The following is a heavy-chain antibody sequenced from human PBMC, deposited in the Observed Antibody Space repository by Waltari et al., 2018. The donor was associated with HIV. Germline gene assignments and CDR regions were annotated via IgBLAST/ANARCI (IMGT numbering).Heavy chain of an antibody. D-gene: IGHD3-10*01. CDR3: ARDPYYYGALGWFDP. V-gene: IGHV3-48*01. CDR1: GFSFGDYC. Sequence: VQLVESGGGLVQPGRSLRVSCAASGFSFGDYCMTWVPQAPGKGLEWVSYICRSSTTVYYADSVRGRFTISRDNARNSVYLQMHRRRAEDTAVYFCARDPYYYGALGWFDPWGQGTLVTVSS. J-gene: IGHJ5*02. CDR2: ICRSSTTV.